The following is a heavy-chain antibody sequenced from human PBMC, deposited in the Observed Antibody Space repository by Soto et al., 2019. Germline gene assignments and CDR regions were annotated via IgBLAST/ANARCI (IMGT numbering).Heavy chain of an antibody. CDR1: GDSVSSNSAA. Sequence: SQPLSLTCAISGDSVSSNSAAWNWIRQSPSRGLEWLGRTYYRSKWYNDYAVSVKSRITINPDTSKNQFSLQLNSVTPEDTAVYYCPRDHVDDFGSGHYYYVMDGWGQGTTVTVSS. D-gene: IGHD3-3*01. CDR3: PRDHVDDFGSGHYYYVMDG. V-gene: IGHV6-1*01. CDR2: TYYRSKWYN. J-gene: IGHJ6*02.